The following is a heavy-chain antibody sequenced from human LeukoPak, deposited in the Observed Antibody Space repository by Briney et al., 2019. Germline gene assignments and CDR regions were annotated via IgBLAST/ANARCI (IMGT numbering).Heavy chain of an antibody. D-gene: IGHD5-18*01. J-gene: IGHJ6*03. Sequence: GGSLRLSCAASGFTVSSNYLNWVRQAPGKGLEWVSVVYSGDSAYYADSVEGRFTISKDNAKNTLYLQMNSLRAEDTAVYYCAKFDGVQLWLPSYYYYMDVWGKGTTVTVSS. CDR1: GFTVSSNY. CDR2: VYSGDSA. V-gene: IGHV3-66*01. CDR3: AKFDGVQLWLPSYYYYMDV.